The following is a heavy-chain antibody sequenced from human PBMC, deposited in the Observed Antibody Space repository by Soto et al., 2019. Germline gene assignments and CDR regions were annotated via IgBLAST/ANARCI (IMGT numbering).Heavy chain of an antibody. Sequence: EVQLVESGGGLVQPGGSLRLSCAASGFTFSTYEMNWVRQAPGKGLEWVSYISRSGDTRYYADSVKGRFTISRDNAKNSLYLQMTSLRAEDTAVYYCARIRGLFWNGYPNWFDPWDQGTMVTVSS. CDR2: ISRSGDTR. V-gene: IGHV3-48*03. CDR1: GFTFSTYE. CDR3: ARIRGLFWNGYPNWFDP. D-gene: IGHD3-3*01. J-gene: IGHJ5*02.